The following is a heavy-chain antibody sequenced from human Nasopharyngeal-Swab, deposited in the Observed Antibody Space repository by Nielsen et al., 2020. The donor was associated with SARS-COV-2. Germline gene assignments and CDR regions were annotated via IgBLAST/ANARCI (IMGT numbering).Heavy chain of an antibody. J-gene: IGHJ4*02. CDR2: ISSSSSYT. D-gene: IGHD3-22*01. CDR3: AKDRITMIVEPDY. Sequence: WIRQPPGKGLEWVSYISSSSSYTNYADSVKGRFTISRDNSKNTLYLQMNSLRAEDTAVYYCAKDRITMIVEPDYWGQGTLVTSPQ. V-gene: IGHV3-11*05.